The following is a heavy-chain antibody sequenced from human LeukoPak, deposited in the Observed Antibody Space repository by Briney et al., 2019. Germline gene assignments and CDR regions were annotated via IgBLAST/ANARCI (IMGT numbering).Heavy chain of an antibody. Sequence: SETLSLTCTVSGGSISSSSYYWGWIRQPPGKGLEWIVSIYYSGSTYYNPSLKSRVTISVDTSKNQFSLKLSSVTAADTAVYYCATGRPDYYYYMDVWGKGTTVTVSS. CDR1: GGSISSSSYY. CDR3: ATGRPDYYYYMDV. V-gene: IGHV4-39*07. J-gene: IGHJ6*03. CDR2: IYYSGST. D-gene: IGHD1-14*01.